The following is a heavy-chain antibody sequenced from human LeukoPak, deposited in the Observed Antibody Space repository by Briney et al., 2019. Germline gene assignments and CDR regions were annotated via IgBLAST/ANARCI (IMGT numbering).Heavy chain of an antibody. CDR1: GFTFSSYG. CDR3: ARDGCGGDCYLADY. D-gene: IGHD2-21*02. J-gene: IGHJ4*02. CDR2: ISYDGNNK. Sequence: PGRSLRLSCAASGFTFSSYGMHWVRQAPGKGLEWVAVISYDGNNKYYADSVKGRFTISRDNSKNTLYLQMNSLRAEDTAVYYCARDGCGGDCYLADYWGQGTLVTVSS. V-gene: IGHV3-30*03.